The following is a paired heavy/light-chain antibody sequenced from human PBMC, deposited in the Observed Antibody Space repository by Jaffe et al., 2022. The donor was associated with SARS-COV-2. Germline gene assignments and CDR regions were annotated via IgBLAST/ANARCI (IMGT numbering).Heavy chain of an antibody. CDR3: ARAGAQTARRAYNDY. CDR2: IRHDGGEK. J-gene: IGHJ4*02. D-gene: IGHD1-20*01. Sequence: EVQLVESGGGLVQPGGSLRLSCEVSGFTFSNYWMNWVRQAPGKGLEWVANIRHDGGEKNYVDSVKGRFTISRDNAKNSLYLQMNSLRVEDTAVYFCARAGAQTARRAYNDYWGQGTLVSVSS. CDR1: GFTFSNYW. V-gene: IGHV3-7*03.
Light chain of an antibody. Sequence: DIQLTQSPSFLSASVGDRVTITCRASQDIGSYLAWYQQNPGKAPNLLIYAASTLQTGVPSRFSGSGSGTEFTLTISSLQPEDFATYYCQHLNNNPLTFGGGTEVEVK. CDR1: QDIGSY. V-gene: IGKV1-9*01. J-gene: IGKJ4*01. CDR3: QHLNNNPLT. CDR2: AAS.